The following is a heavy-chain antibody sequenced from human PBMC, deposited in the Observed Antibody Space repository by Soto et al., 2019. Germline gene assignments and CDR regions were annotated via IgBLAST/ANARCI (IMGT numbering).Heavy chain of an antibody. V-gene: IGHV4-30-4*01. CDR3: ARSPRGEWELLHLDY. CDR2: IYYSGST. Sequence: SETLSLTCTVSGGSISSGDYYWSWIRQPPGKGLEWIGYIYYSGSTYYNPSLKSRVTISVDTSKNPFSLKLSSVTAADTAVYYCARSPRGEWELLHLDYWGQGTLVTISS. D-gene: IGHD1-26*01. J-gene: IGHJ4*02. CDR1: GGSISSGDYY.